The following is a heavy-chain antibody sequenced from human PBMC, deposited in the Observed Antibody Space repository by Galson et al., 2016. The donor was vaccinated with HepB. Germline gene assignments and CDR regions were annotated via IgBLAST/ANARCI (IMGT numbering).Heavy chain of an antibody. V-gene: IGHV4-39*01. CDR1: DGSISSSSFY. D-gene: IGHD1-7*01. Sequence: SETLSLTCTVSDGSISSSSFYWGWIRQPPGKGLEWIGTVYRGKTYYNSSLEGRVTITVVMSTNLLSLQLTARTAAATAADYCARAGLGTKASFDYWGQGTLVAVPS. CDR3: ARAGLGTKASFDY. J-gene: IGHJ4*02. CDR2: VYRGKT.